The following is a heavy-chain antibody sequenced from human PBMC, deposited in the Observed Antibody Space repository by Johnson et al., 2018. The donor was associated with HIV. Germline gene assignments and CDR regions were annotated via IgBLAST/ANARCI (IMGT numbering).Heavy chain of an antibody. CDR2: XRYDXXHX. D-gene: IGHD4-23*01. Sequence: QVQLVESGGGLVQPGGSLRLSCAASGFTFSSYGMHWVRQAPGQGXEWVXXXRYDXXHXYXSXSXQCPFXFSCDNSKFTLYLQMNSLRAEDTALYDCAKESYTGGLDIWGQGTMVTVSS. V-gene: IGHV3-30*02. CDR1: GFTFSSYG. CDR3: AKESYTGGLDI. J-gene: IGHJ3*02.